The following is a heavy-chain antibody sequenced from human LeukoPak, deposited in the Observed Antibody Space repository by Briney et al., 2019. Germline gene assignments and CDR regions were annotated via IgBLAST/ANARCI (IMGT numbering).Heavy chain of an antibody. CDR1: GYTFTNYH. CDR2: INPSGGST. CDR3: ARDSGYYGSGSYRDNWFDP. V-gene: IGHV1-46*01. Sequence: ASVKVSCKASGYTFTNYHIHWVRQAPGQGLEWMGIINPSGGSTNYAQKFQGRVTITADKSTSTAYMELSSLRSEDTAVYYCARDSGYYGSGSYRDNWFDPWGQGTLVTVSS. J-gene: IGHJ5*02. D-gene: IGHD3-10*01.